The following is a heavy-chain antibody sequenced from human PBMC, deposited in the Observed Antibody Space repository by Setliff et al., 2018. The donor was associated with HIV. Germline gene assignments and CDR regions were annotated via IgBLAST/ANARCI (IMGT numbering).Heavy chain of an antibody. D-gene: IGHD1-26*01. Sequence: ASVKVSCKASGDTFTNFYIHWVRRAPGQGLEWLGMINPSDGSTTYAQKFQGRVTMTSDTSTSTVYMDLSSLRSEDTAVYYCARGGHYSGSYLPRDYYMDVWGKGTTVTVSS. CDR2: INPSDGST. J-gene: IGHJ6*03. CDR1: GDTFTNFY. CDR3: ARGGHYSGSYLPRDYYMDV. V-gene: IGHV1-46*01.